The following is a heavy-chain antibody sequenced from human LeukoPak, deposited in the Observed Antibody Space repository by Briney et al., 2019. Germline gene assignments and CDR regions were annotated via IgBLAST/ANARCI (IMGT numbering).Heavy chain of an antibody. V-gene: IGHV4-34*01. Sequence: SETLSLTCAVYGGSFSGYYWSWIRQPPGKGLEWIGEINHSGSTNYNPSLKSRVTISVDTSKNQFSLKLSSVTAADTAVYYCARPRNYGELDYWGQGTLVTVSS. CDR2: INHSGST. J-gene: IGHJ4*02. CDR3: ARPRNYGELDY. CDR1: GGSFSGYY. D-gene: IGHD4-17*01.